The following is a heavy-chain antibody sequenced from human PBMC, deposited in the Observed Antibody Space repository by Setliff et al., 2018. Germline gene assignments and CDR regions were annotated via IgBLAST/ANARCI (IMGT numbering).Heavy chain of an antibody. D-gene: IGHD5-18*01. CDR2: IIPILGIA. CDR3: ASLSGGELWSHYGMDV. J-gene: IGHJ6*02. CDR1: GGTFSSYA. Sequence: SVKVSCKASGGTFSSYAISWVRQAPGQGLEWMGGIIPILGIANYAQKFQGRVTITADESTSTAYMELSSLGSEDTAVYYCASLSGGELWSHYGMDVWGQGTTVTVSS. V-gene: IGHV1-69*10.